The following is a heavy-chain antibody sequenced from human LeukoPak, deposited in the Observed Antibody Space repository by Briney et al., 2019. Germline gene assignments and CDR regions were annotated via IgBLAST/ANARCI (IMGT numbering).Heavy chain of an antibody. Sequence: HPGGSLRLSCAASGFTFSSYAMHWVRQAPGKGLEWVAVISYDGSNKYYADSVKGRFTISRDNSKNTLYLQMNSLRAEDTAVYYCARDPWLLLLGDAFDIWGQGTMVTVSS. CDR3: ARDPWLLLLGDAFDI. J-gene: IGHJ3*02. D-gene: IGHD3-22*01. CDR1: GFTFSSYA. CDR2: ISYDGSNK. V-gene: IGHV3-30-3*01.